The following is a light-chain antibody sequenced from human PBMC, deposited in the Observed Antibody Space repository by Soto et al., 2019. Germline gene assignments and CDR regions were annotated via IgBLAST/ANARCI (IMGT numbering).Light chain of an antibody. V-gene: IGKV2-28*01. CDR3: QQRTDRPPWT. CDR1: HSLLYTSGLNY. Sequence: DIVMTQSPLFLSVTPGEPASISCRSIHSLLYTSGLNYLDWYLQKPGQSPQLLIYLGSKRASGVPDRFSGSGSGTEFTLSISSLEPEDFAVYYCQQRTDRPPWTFGQGTKVDIK. CDR2: LGS. J-gene: IGKJ1*01.